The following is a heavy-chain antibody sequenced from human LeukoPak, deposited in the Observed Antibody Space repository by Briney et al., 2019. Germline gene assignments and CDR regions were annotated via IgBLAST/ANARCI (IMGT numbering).Heavy chain of an antibody. Sequence: SQTLSLTCSVSGDSISPYYWSWIRHAPPKGLDWIGHVSYNVRTNSNTSLTRRATISLGTSKSHFSLILASISPADTAIYYCAREHGSGSYRDYFFVDVWGRGTTVSVSS. CDR2: VSYNVRT. D-gene: IGHD5-18*01. CDR1: GDSISPYY. J-gene: IGHJ6*03. V-gene: IGHV4-59*01. CDR3: AREHGSGSYRDYFFVDV.